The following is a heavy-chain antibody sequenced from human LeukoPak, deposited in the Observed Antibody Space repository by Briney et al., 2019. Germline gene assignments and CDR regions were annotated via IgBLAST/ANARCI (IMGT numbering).Heavy chain of an antibody. Sequence: GGSLRLSCAASGFTFSSYAMHWVRQAPGKGLEWVAVISYDGSNKYYADSVKGRFTISRDNSKSTLYLQMNSLRAEDTAVYYCARDLAPFEWLRFERTYYYYGMDVWGQGTTVTVSS. J-gene: IGHJ6*02. D-gene: IGHD5-12*01. V-gene: IGHV3-30-3*01. CDR1: GFTFSSYA. CDR2: ISYDGSNK. CDR3: ARDLAPFEWLRFERTYYYYGMDV.